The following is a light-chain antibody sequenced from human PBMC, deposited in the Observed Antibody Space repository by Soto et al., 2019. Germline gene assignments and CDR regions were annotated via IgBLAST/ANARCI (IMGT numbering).Light chain of an antibody. CDR3: QQALPRT. CDR1: QSVSSSY. J-gene: IGKJ1*01. Sequence: EIVMTQSPATLSLSPGERATLSCRASQSVSSSYLSWYQQKPGQAPRLLIYGASTRATGITARFSGSGSGTDFTLTISSLQPEDFAVYYCQQALPRTFGQGTKVEIK. CDR2: GAS. V-gene: IGKV3D-7*01.